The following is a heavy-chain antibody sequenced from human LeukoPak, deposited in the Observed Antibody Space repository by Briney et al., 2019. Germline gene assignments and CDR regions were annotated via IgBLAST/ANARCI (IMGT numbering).Heavy chain of an antibody. D-gene: IGHD4-11*01. V-gene: IGHV3-33*01. J-gene: IGHJ4*02. CDR3: ATWDDSSNQY. Sequence: GGSLRLSCTASAFTFSSYGMHWVRQAPGKRLEWVAVIWYDGTNKYYTDSVKGRFTISRDNSKNTLYLQMNSLRAEDTAVYYCATWDDSSNQYWGQGTLVTVSS. CDR1: AFTFSSYG. CDR2: IWYDGTNK.